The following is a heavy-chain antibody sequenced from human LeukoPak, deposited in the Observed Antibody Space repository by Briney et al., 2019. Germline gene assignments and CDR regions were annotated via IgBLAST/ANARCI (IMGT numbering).Heavy chain of an antibody. CDR1: GYTFTSYA. D-gene: IGHD2-21*01. J-gene: IGHJ4*02. CDR2: ISAYNGNT. Sequence: GASVKVSCKASGYTFTSYAMHWVRQAPGQGLEWMGWISAYNGNTNYAQKLQGRVTMTTDTSTSTAYMELRSLRSDDTAVYYCARDPGPYCGGDCYLAYWGQGTLVTVSS. CDR3: ARDPGPYCGGDCYLAY. V-gene: IGHV1-18*01.